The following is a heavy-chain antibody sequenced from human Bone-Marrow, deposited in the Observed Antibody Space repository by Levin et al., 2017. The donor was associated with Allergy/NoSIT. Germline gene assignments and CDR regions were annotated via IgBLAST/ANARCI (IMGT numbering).Heavy chain of an antibody. CDR3: ARDVFGGQLDRSTTHYYGMDV. D-gene: IGHD6-13*01. CDR2: IWYDGSNK. CDR1: GFTFSSYG. J-gene: IGHJ6*02. Sequence: GGSLRLSCAASGFTFSSYGMHWVRQAPGKGLEWVAVIWYDGSNKYYADSVKGRFTISRDNSKNTLYLQMNSLRAEDTAVYYCARDVFGGQLDRSTTHYYGMDVWGQGTTVTVSS. V-gene: IGHV3-33*01.